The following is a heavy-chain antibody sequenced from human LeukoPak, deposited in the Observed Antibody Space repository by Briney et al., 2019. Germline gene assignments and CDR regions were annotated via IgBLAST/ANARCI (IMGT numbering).Heavy chain of an antibody. CDR1: GVTISSNA. J-gene: IGHJ4*02. CDR2: ISGSGGST. V-gene: IGHV3-23*01. D-gene: IGHD3-22*01. Sequence: GGSLRLSCAASGVTISSNAMSWVRQAPGKGLEWVSAISGSGGSTYYADSVKGRFTISRDNSKNTLYLQMNSLRADDTAVYYCATANYYDSSGYYENLDYWGQGTLVTVSS. CDR3: ATANYYDSSGYYENLDY.